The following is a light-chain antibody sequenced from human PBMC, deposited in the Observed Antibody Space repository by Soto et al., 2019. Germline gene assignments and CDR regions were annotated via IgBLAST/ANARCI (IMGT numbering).Light chain of an antibody. CDR1: QSVGSY. Sequence: EIVLTQSPATLSLSPGERAALSCRSSQSVGSYLAWYQQKPGQSPRLLIYDASTRATGVPARFSGSGSGTDFTLTISSLEPEDFAVYYCQQYGDWPGAFGGGTKVDIK. CDR2: DAS. V-gene: IGKV3-11*01. CDR3: QQYGDWPGA. J-gene: IGKJ4*01.